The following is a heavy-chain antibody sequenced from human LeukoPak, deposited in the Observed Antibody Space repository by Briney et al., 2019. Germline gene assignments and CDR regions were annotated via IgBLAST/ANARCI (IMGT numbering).Heavy chain of an antibody. V-gene: IGHV1-69*13. CDR1: AGTFSSYA. J-gene: IGHJ4*02. Sequence: AAVKVSCKAAAGTFSSYAISRVREAPAPGLEWMGGIIPIFGTANYAQKFQGRVTITADESTSTAYMELSSLRSEDTAVYYCARVKEAAAGQPFDYWGQGTLVTVSS. D-gene: IGHD6-13*01. CDR2: IIPIFGTA. CDR3: ARVKEAAAGQPFDY.